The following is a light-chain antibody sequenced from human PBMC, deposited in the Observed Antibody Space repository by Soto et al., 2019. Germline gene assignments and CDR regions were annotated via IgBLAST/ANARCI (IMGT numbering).Light chain of an antibody. CDR1: QSVSNN. CDR2: GAS. V-gene: IGKV3-15*01. CDR3: QQCNNWPLT. J-gene: IGKJ1*01. Sequence: EIVMTQSPATLSVSPGERVTLSCRASQSVSNNLAWFQQKPGQAPRLLIYGASTRATGIPARFSGSGSGTEFTLTISSLKTEDFAVYDCQQCNNWPLTFGQGTKVEIK.